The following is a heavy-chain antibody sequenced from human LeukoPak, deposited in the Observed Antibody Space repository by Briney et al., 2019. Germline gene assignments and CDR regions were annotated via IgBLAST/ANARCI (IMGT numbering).Heavy chain of an antibody. CDR3: ARGHRSYDFWSGYYTGMIGEMATGAYFDY. Sequence: GGSLRLSCAASGFTFSSYWMHWVRQAPGKGLVGGSRINSDGSSTSYADSVKGRFTISRDNAKNTLYLQMSSLRAEDTVVYYSARGHRSYDFWSGYYTGMIGEMATGAYFDYWGQGPLVTVSS. J-gene: IGHJ4*02. CDR2: INSDGSST. V-gene: IGHV3-74*01. CDR1: GFTFSSYW. D-gene: IGHD3-3*01.